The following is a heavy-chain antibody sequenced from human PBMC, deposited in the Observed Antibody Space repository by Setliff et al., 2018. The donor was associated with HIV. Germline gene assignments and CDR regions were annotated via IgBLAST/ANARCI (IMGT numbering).Heavy chain of an antibody. Sequence: SETLSLTCTVSGGSISSHYWSWIRQPPGKGLEWIGSIYYSGSTNYNPSLKSRVTMSLDTSKNQFSPKLTSVTAADTALYYCSNWNTTIDADSWGQGTLVTVSS. CDR3: SNWNTTIDADS. J-gene: IGHJ4*02. CDR1: GGSISSHY. V-gene: IGHV4-59*11. D-gene: IGHD5-18*01. CDR2: IYYSGST.